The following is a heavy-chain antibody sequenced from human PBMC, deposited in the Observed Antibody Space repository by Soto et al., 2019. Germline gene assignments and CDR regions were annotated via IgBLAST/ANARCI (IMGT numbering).Heavy chain of an antibody. Sequence: ASVKVSCKASGYTFTSYYMHWVRQAPGQGLEWMGIINPNDGSTSYAQKLQGRVTMTTDTSTSTAYMELRSLRSDDTAVYYCARNEPIMDDILTGYYTFDDYWGQGTLVTVSS. CDR3: ARNEPIMDDILTGYYTFDDY. V-gene: IGHV1-46*01. CDR1: GYTFTSYY. J-gene: IGHJ4*02. D-gene: IGHD3-9*01. CDR2: INPNDGST.